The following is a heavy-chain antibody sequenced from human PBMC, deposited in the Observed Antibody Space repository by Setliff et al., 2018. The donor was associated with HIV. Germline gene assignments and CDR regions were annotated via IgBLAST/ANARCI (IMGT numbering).Heavy chain of an antibody. CDR1: GFSLSTSGVG. Sequence: SGPTLVNPTQTLTLTCTFSGFSLSTSGVGVGWIRQPPGKALEWLAVIYWDDDKRYSPSLESRLTITKDTSKNQVVLTMTNMDLVDTATYFCAHMARIKRVRGVPNWFDSWGPGTLVTVSS. CDR3: AHMARIKRVRGVPNWFDS. V-gene: IGHV2-5*02. CDR2: IYWDDDK. J-gene: IGHJ5*01. D-gene: IGHD3-10*01.